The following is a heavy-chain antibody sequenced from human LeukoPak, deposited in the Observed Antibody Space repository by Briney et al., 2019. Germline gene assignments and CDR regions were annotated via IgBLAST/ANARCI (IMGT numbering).Heavy chain of an antibody. J-gene: IGHJ3*02. V-gene: IGHV5-51*01. CDR3: ATLYYDILTGYSDDAFDI. D-gene: IGHD3-9*01. Sequence: PGESLKISCKGSGYNFASYWIGWVRQMPGKGLEWMGIIYPSDSDTRYSPSFQGQVTISADKSISTAYLQWSSLKASDTAMYYCATLYYDILTGYSDDAFDIWGQGTMVTVSS. CDR1: GYNFASYW. CDR2: IYPSDSDT.